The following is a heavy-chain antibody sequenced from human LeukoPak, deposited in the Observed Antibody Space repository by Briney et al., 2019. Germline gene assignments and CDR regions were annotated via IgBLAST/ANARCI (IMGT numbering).Heavy chain of an antibody. J-gene: IGHJ4*02. Sequence: GGSLRLSCAASGFTFSSYEMNWVRQAPGKGLEWVSYISSSGHTIYYADSVKGRFTISRDNAKNSLYLQMNSLRAADTAVYYCARDGRVDYWGQGTLVTVSS. V-gene: IGHV3-48*03. CDR2: ISSSGHTI. CDR1: GFTFSSYE. CDR3: ARDGRVDY.